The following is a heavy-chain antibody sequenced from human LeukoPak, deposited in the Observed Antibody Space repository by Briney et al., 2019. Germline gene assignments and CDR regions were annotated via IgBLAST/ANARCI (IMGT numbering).Heavy chain of an antibody. D-gene: IGHD1-26*01. J-gene: IGHJ3*02. V-gene: IGHV1-24*01. CDR2: FDPEDGET. CDR1: GYTLPELS. Sequence: ASVKVSCKVSGYTLPELSMHWVRQAPGKGLEWMGGFDPEDGETIYAQKFQGRVTMTEDTSTDTAYMELSSLRSEDTAVYYCATVGATLPHDAFDIWGQGTMVTVSS. CDR3: ATVGATLPHDAFDI.